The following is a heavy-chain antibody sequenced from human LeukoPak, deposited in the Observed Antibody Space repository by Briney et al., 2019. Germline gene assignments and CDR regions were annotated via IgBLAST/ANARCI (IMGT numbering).Heavy chain of an antibody. CDR2: IYHSGST. J-gene: IGHJ4*02. V-gene: IGHV4-34*01. CDR1: GGSFSGYY. CDR3: ARSYCGGDCHAFDY. Sequence: SETLSLTCAVYGGSFSGYYWSWIRQPPGKGLEWIGYIYHSGSTYYNPSLKSRVTISVDRSKNQFSLKLSSVTAADTAVYYCARSYCGGDCHAFDYWGQGTLVTVSS. D-gene: IGHD2-21*02.